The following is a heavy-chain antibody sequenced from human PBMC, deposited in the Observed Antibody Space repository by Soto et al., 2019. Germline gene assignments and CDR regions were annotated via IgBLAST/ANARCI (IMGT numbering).Heavy chain of an antibody. V-gene: IGHV4-34*01. CDR3: ARGPYCSGGSCYSYYYYYYMDV. CDR1: GGSFSGYY. Sequence: QVQLQQWGAGLLKPSETLSLTCAVYGGSFSGYYWSWIRQPPGKGLEWIGEINHSGSTNYNPSLKSRVSISVHTSKNQFTLKLSSVTAADTAVYYCARGPYCSGGSCYSYYYYYYMDVWGKGTTVTVSS. CDR2: INHSGST. J-gene: IGHJ6*03. D-gene: IGHD2-15*01.